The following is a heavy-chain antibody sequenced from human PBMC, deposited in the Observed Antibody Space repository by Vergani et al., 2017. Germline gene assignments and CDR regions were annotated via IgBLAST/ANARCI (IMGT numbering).Heavy chain of an antibody. D-gene: IGHD3-3*01. CDR3: ASSSSPAYYDFWSGYSNFDY. Sequence: QVQLQESGPGLVKPSQTLSLNCTVSGGSISSGGYYWSWIRQHPGKGLEWIGYIYYSGSTYYNPSLKSRVTISVDTSKNQFSLKLSSVTAADTAVYYCASSSSPAYYDFWSGYSNFDYWGQGTLVTVSS. V-gene: IGHV4-31*03. CDR1: GGSISSGGYY. J-gene: IGHJ4*02. CDR2: IYYSGST.